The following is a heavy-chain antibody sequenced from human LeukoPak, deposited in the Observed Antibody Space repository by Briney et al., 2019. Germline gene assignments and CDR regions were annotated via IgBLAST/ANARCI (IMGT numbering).Heavy chain of an antibody. V-gene: IGHV1-3*03. CDR2: INIGRGDS. J-gene: IGHJ3*01. CDR3: ARERGIRDAFDF. D-gene: IGHD6-13*01. CDR1: GYTFTGYY. Sequence: ASVKVSCKASGYTFTGYYMHWVRQAPGQSLEWMGWINIGRGDSKCSQEFQGRVTLTRDTSATTAYLEVSSLRPEDMAVYFCARERGIRDAFDFGGQGKMVTVSS.